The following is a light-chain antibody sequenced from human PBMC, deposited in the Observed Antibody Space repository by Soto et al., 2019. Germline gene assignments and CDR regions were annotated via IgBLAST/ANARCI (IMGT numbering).Light chain of an antibody. Sequence: QSALTQPASVSGSPGQSITISCTGTSSDIGGFNYVSWYQHHPGKAPKLMIHNVSSRPSGVSDRISGSKSGYTASLTISGLQAEDEADYYCSSYTTTRTVVFGGGTKLTVL. CDR2: NVS. J-gene: IGLJ2*01. CDR1: SSDIGGFNY. V-gene: IGLV2-14*03. CDR3: SSYTTTRTVV.